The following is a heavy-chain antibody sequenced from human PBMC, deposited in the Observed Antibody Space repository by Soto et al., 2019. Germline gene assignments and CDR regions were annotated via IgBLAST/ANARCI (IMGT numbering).Heavy chain of an antibody. CDR3: ARRNDQGPGGWFDP. CDR1: GGSFSGYY. J-gene: IGHJ5*02. D-gene: IGHD1-1*01. Sequence: SETLSLTCAVYGGSFSGYYWSWIRQPPGKGLEWIGEINHSGSTNYNPSLKSRVTISVDTSKNQFSLKLSSVTAADTAVYYCARRNDQGPGGWFDPWGQGTLVTVSS. V-gene: IGHV4-34*01. CDR2: INHSGST.